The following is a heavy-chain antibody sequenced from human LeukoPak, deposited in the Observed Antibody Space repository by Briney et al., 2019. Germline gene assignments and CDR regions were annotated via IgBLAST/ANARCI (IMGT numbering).Heavy chain of an antibody. J-gene: IGHJ4*02. V-gene: IGHV4-38-2*02. CDR2: IYHSGST. CDR3: ASFYTSTSLVGATGGSYYFDY. CDR1: GYSISSGYY. Sequence: SETLSLTCTVSGYSISSGYYWGWIRQPPGKGLEWIGSIYHSGSTYYNPSLKSRVTISVDTSKNQFSLKLSSVTAAGTAVYYCASFYTSTSLVGATGGSYYFDYWGQGTLVTVSS. D-gene: IGHD1-26*01.